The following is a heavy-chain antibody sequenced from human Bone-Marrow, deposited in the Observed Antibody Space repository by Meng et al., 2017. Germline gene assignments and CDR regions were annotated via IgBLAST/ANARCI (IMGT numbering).Heavy chain of an antibody. Sequence: GESPKIPCSASGFTFSSFSMSWVRQAPGKGLEWVSAISGSGGSTYYADSVKGRFTISRDNSKNTLYLQMNSMRAEDTDVYYCAKDMPTSYGSGSYYNGVAFDIWGQGTLVTVSS. CDR3: AKDMPTSYGSGSYYNGVAFDI. CDR2: ISGSGGST. CDR1: GFTFSSFS. J-gene: IGHJ4*02. V-gene: IGHV3-23*01. D-gene: IGHD3-10*01.